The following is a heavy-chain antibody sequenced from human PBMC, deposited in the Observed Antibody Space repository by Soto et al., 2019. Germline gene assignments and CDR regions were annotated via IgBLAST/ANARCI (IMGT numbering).Heavy chain of an antibody. CDR1: GFTFSSYA. D-gene: IGHD3-3*01. J-gene: IGHJ6*02. CDR3: AKEHYDFWRNYYYGMDV. CDR2: ISGSGGST. Sequence: GGSLRLSCAASGFTFSSYAMSWVRQAPGKGLEWVSAISGSGGSTYYADSVKGRFTISRDNSKNTLYLQMNSLRAEDTAVYYCAKEHYDFWRNYYYGMDVWGQGTTVTVSS. V-gene: IGHV3-23*01.